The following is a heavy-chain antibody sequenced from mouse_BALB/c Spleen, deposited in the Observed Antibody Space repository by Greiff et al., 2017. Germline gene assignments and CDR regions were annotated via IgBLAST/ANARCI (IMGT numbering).Heavy chain of an antibody. CDR1: GFSLTSYG. V-gene: IGHV2-6-2*01. D-gene: IGHD2-1*01. Sequence: VQVVESGPDLVAPSQSLSITCTVSGFSLTSYGVHWVRQPPGKGLEWLVVIWSDGSTTYNSALISRLSISKDNSKSHVFLKMNSLQTDDTAMYYSTRWGDGNYWYFDYWGAGTTVTVSS. CDR3: TRWGDGNYWYFDY. J-gene: IGHJ1*01. CDR2: IWSDGST.